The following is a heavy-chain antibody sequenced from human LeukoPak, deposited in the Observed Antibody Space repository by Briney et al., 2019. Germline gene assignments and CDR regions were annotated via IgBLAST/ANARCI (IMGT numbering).Heavy chain of an antibody. Sequence: SQTLSLTCDISGDSLFTNGVAWNWIRQSPSRGLEWLGRTYYRSKWSFEYALSVKSRIVINVDTSKNQFSLQPGSVTPEDTAVYYCARGKYSSFDGWGQGTLVTVSS. CDR1: GDSLFTNGVA. CDR2: TYYRSKWSF. V-gene: IGHV6-1*01. D-gene: IGHD6-13*01. J-gene: IGHJ4*02. CDR3: ARGKYSSFDG.